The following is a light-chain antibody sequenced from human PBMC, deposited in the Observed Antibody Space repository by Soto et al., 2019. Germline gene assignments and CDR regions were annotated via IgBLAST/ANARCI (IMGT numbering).Light chain of an antibody. J-gene: IGKJ5*01. V-gene: IGKV3D-15*01. Sequence: EKVMRQAPPPPSLFSGGKAPLPPRASQSVSSNLAWYQQKPGQAPRLLIYGASTRATGIPARFSGSGSGTEFTLTISSLQSEDFAVYYCQQYNNWQGTFGQGTRLEIK. CDR1: QSVSSN. CDR3: QQYNNWQGT. CDR2: GAS.